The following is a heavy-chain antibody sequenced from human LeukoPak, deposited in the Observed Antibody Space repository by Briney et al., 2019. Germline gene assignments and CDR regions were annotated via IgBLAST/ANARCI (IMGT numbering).Heavy chain of an antibody. V-gene: IGHV4-61*02. CDR1: GGPISSGSYH. J-gene: IGHJ6*02. Sequence: PSETLSLTCTVSGGPISSGSYHWSWIRQPAGKGLEWIGRIYTSGSTNYNPSLKSRVTISVDTSKNQFSLKLSSVTAADTAVYYCAGEGSGFWGDVWGQGTTVTVSS. CDR3: AGEGSGFWGDV. CDR2: IYTSGST. D-gene: IGHD6-19*01.